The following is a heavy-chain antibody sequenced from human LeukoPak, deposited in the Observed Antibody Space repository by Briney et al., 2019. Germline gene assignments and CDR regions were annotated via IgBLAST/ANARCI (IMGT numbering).Heavy chain of an antibody. J-gene: IGHJ4*02. CDR1: RRSIIGYY. CDR3: ARQHYYDSSGYYSPIDY. Sequence: TLTKTRSAYRRSIIGYYWNWIRQPPGKGLNWIEEINHSGSTNYNPSLKSRVTISVDTSKNQFSLKLSSVTAADTAVYYCARQHYYDSSGYYSPIDYWGQGTLVTVSS. D-gene: IGHD3-22*01. CDR2: INHSGST. V-gene: IGHV4-34*01.